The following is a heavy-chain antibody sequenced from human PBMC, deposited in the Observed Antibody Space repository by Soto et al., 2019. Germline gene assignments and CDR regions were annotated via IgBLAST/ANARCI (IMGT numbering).Heavy chain of an antibody. CDR3: VELERRWYDY. D-gene: IGHD1-1*01. V-gene: IGHV3-23*01. CDR2: ISGSGGST. CDR1: GFTFSSYA. J-gene: IGHJ4*02. Sequence: GGSLRLSCAASGFTFSSYAMSWVRQAPGKGLEWVSAISGSGGSTYYADSVKGRFTISRDNSKNTLYLQMNSLRAEDTSVYDCVELERRWYDYWGQGTLVTVSS.